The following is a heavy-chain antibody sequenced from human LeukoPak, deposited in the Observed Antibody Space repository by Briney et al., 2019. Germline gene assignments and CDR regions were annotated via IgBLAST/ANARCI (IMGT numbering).Heavy chain of an antibody. CDR3: ARDEAFYQ. D-gene: IGHD2-2*01. CDR1: DFMFSSYS. J-gene: IGHJ4*02. Sequence: GGALRLSCSASDFMFSSYSMNWVRPAPGEGLEWVSSISSSSSYIYYADSVKGRFTISRDNAKNSLYLQMNSLRAEDTAVYYCARDEAFYQWGQGTLVTVSS. CDR2: ISSSSSYI. V-gene: IGHV3-21*01.